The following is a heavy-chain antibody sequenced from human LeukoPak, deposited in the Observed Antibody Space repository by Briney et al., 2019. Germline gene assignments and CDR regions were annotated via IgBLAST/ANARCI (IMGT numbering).Heavy chain of an antibody. Sequence: GASVKVSCKASGYTFTSYAMNWVRQAPGQGLEWMGWINTNTGNPTYAQGFTGRFVFSLDTSVSTAYLQISSLKAEDTAVYYCASIERGRRYYDSSGYYPPDAFDIWGQGTMVTVSS. J-gene: IGHJ3*02. CDR1: GYTFTSYA. V-gene: IGHV7-4-1*02. CDR3: ASIERGRRYYDSSGYYPPDAFDI. CDR2: INTNTGNP. D-gene: IGHD3-22*01.